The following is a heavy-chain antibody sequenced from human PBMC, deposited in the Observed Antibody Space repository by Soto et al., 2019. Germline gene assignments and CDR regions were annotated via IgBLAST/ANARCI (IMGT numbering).Heavy chain of an antibody. V-gene: IGHV3-23*01. CDR2: ISGNSGST. CDR3: AKDIVVVPAAGDAFDI. D-gene: IGHD2-2*01. CDR1: GFTFSSYA. J-gene: IGHJ3*02. Sequence: PGGSLRLSCAASGFTFSSYAMSWVRQAPGKGLEWVSGISGNSGSTYHADSVEGRFTISRDNSKNTLYLQMNSLRAEDTAVYYCAKDIVVVPAAGDAFDIWGQGTMVTVSS.